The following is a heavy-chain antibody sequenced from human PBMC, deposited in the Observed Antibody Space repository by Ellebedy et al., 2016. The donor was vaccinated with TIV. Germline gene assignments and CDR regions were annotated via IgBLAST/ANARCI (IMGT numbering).Heavy chain of an antibody. CDR3: ARGREAVAGIFGMDV. V-gene: IGHV1-8*01. CDR2: MNPNSGNT. Sequence: ASSVKVSCKASGYTFTSYDINWARQVTGQGLEWMGWMNPNSGNTGYAQKFQGRVTMTRNTSISTAYMELSSLRSEDTAVYYCARGREAVAGIFGMDVWGQGTTVTISS. CDR1: GYTFTSYD. D-gene: IGHD6-19*01. J-gene: IGHJ6*02.